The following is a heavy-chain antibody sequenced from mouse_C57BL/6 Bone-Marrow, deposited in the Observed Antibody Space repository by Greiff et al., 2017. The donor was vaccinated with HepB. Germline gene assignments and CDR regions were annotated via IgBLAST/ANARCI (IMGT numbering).Heavy chain of an antibody. CDR1: GFSFNTYA. CDR2: LRSKSNKYAT. J-gene: IGHJ3*01. CDR3: VRPIYYDYAWFAY. Sequence: EVQGVESGGGLVQPKGSLKLSCAASGFSFNTYAMNWVRQAPGKGLEWVARLRSKSNKYATYYADSVKDRFTISRDDSESMLYLQMNNLKTEDTAMYYCVRPIYYDYAWFAYWGQGTLVTVSA. D-gene: IGHD2-4*01. V-gene: IGHV10-1*01.